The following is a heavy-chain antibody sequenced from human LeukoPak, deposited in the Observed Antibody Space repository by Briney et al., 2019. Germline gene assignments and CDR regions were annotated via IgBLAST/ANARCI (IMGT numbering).Heavy chain of an antibody. V-gene: IGHV3-21*01. J-gene: IGHJ6*03. CDR3: ARERAAYYYMDV. D-gene: IGHD6-25*01. Sequence: PGGSLRLSCAASGFTFSSYSMNWVRQAPGKGLEWVSSISSSSSYIYYADSVKGRFTISRDNAKNSLYLQMNSLRAEDTAVYYCARERAAYYYMDVWGKGTTVTVSS. CDR2: ISSSSSYI. CDR1: GFTFSSYS.